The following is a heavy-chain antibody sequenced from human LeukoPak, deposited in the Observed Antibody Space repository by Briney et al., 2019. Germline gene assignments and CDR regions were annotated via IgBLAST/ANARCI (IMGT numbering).Heavy chain of an antibody. Sequence: GASVKVSCKVSGYTLTELSMHWVRQAPGKGLEWMGGFDPEDGETIYAQKFQGRVTMTEDTSTDTAYMELSSLRSEDTAVYYCATGPSRGIEPGIAAADYWGQGTLVTVSS. CDR3: ATGPSRGIEPGIAAADY. CDR2: FDPEDGET. CDR1: GYTLTELS. V-gene: IGHV1-24*01. D-gene: IGHD6-13*01. J-gene: IGHJ4*02.